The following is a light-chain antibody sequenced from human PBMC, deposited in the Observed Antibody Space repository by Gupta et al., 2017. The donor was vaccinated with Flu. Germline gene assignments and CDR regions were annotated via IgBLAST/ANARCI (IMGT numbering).Light chain of an antibody. Sequence: QTVSTRCQGDSIRKSYASWYQQKPGEAPVLVIYAKNIRPSGIPDRFSGSSSGNTAALTITGAQAEDEADYYCNSRDSTDNHQAVFGGGTKLTVL. J-gene: IGLJ2*01. CDR2: AKN. V-gene: IGLV3-19*01. CDR1: SIRKSY. CDR3: NSRDSTDNHQAV.